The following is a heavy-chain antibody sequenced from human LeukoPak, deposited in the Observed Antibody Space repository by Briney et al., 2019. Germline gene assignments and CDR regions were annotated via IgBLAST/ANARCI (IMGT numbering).Heavy chain of an antibody. CDR2: ISHDGNKK. J-gene: IGHJ4*02. CDR1: GFTFSVYG. D-gene: IGHD3-10*01. Sequence: PGGSLRLSCAASGFTFSVYGMHWVRQAPGKGLEWVAVISHDGNKKYYEDSVKGRFSISRDNSKNTLYLQMNSLRAEDTAIYYCAKAEGVSGSLYHGDYWGQGTLVTVSS. CDR3: AKAEGVSGSLYHGDY. V-gene: IGHV3-30*18.